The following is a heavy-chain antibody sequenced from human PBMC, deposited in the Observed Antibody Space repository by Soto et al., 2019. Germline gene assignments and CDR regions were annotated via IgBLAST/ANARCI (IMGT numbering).Heavy chain of an antibody. CDR1: GFTYTSYG. Sequence: QVQVVESGGGVVQPGRSLRLSCAVSGFTYTSYGMHWVRQAPGKGLEWVAVIWYDGSKKYYADSVKGRFTISRDNSKNTLDLQMNDLRAEDTAVYYCARDRANWFDPWGQGTLVTVSS. J-gene: IGHJ5*02. CDR3: ARDRANWFDP. V-gene: IGHV3-33*01. CDR2: IWYDGSKK.